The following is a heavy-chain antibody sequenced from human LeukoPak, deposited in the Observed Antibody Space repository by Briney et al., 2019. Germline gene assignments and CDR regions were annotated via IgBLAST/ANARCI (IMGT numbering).Heavy chain of an antibody. CDR3: ARDGDGSGSYYFSAFDY. D-gene: IGHD3-10*01. V-gene: IGHV1-69*06. CDR2: IIPIFGTA. J-gene: IGHJ4*02. CDR1: GGTFSNYA. Sequence: ASVKVSCKASGGTFSNYAISWVRQAPGQGLEWMGGIIPIFGTANYAQKFQGRVTITADKSTSTAYMELSSLRSEDTAVYYCARDGDGSGSYYFSAFDYWGQGTLVTVSS.